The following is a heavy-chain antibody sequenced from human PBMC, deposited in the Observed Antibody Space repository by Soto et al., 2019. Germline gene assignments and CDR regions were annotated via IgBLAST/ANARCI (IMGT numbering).Heavy chain of an antibody. J-gene: IGHJ2*01. V-gene: IGHV1-24*01. Sequence: QVQLVQSGAEVKKPGASVKVSCKVSGYSLTEVSMHWVRQAPGKGPEWMGDFDPGDGETLYAQNFQGRLTLAEDTETRAVCMELSSLTFEDTAMYYCATDSGAGSCGLWGRGTRVTVSS. CDR2: FDPGDGET. D-gene: IGHD3-10*01. CDR1: GYSLTEVS. CDR3: ATDSGAGSCGL.